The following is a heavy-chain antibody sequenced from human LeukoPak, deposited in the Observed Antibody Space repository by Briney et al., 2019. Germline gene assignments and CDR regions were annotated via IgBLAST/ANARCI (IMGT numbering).Heavy chain of an antibody. CDR2: ISGSGGST. D-gene: IGHD3-10*01. J-gene: IGHJ4*02. Sequence: GGSLRLSCAASGFTFSSYAMTWVRQAPGKGLEWVSAISGSGGSTFYADSVKGRFTISRDNSKNMLYLQMDDLRAEDTAVYYCAKRSLWFGELDDYWGQGTLVTVSS. CDR3: AKRSLWFGELDDY. CDR1: GFTFSSYA. V-gene: IGHV3-23*01.